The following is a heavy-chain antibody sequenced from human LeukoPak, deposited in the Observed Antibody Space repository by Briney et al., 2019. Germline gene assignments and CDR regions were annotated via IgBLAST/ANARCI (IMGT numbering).Heavy chain of an antibody. D-gene: IGHD3-3*01. V-gene: IGHV3-7*01. CDR3: ANNYDFWSGYYPFDY. CDR2: IKQDGSEK. J-gene: IGHJ4*02. CDR1: GFTFSSYW. Sequence: GGSLRLSCAASGFTFSSYWMSWFSQAPGKGLEWVANIKQDGSEKYYVDSVKGRFTISRDNAKNSLYLQMNSRRAEDTAVYYCANNYDFWSGYYPFDYWGQGTLVTVSS.